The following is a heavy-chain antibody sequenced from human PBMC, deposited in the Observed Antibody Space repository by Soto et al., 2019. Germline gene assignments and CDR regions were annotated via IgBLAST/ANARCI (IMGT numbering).Heavy chain of an antibody. J-gene: IGHJ6*02. D-gene: IGHD2-2*01. Sequence: VSVKVSCKASGYTFTGYYMHWVRQAPGQGLEWMGWINPNSGGTNYAQKFQGRVTMTRDTSISTAYMELSRLRSDDTAVYYCASGQYQLLYYYYYGMDVWGQGTTVTVS. V-gene: IGHV1-2*02. CDR2: INPNSGGT. CDR1: GYTFTGYY. CDR3: ASGQYQLLYYYYYGMDV.